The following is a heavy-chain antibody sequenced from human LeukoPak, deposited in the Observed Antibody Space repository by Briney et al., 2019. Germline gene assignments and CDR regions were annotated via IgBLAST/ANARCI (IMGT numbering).Heavy chain of an antibody. D-gene: IGHD5-12*01. J-gene: IGHJ6*02. Sequence: GGSLRLSCAASGFTFSSYGMRWVRQAPGKGLEWVAVISYDGSNKYYADSVKGRFTISRDNSKNTLYLQMNSLRAEDTAVYYCAKDLHSGYDSYYGMDVWGQGTTVTVSS. CDR1: GFTFSSYG. V-gene: IGHV3-30*18. CDR3: AKDLHSGYDSYYGMDV. CDR2: ISYDGSNK.